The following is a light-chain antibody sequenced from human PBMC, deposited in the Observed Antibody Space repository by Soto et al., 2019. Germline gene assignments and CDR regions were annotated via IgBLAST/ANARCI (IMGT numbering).Light chain of an antibody. Sequence: EIVMTQSPATLSLSPGERATLSCMASQSVSSNLAWYQQKPGQAPRLLIYDASNRATGIPARFSGSGSGTDFTLTISSLEPEDFAVYYCQQRSNWPITFGQGTRLEIK. J-gene: IGKJ5*01. CDR3: QQRSNWPIT. V-gene: IGKV3-11*01. CDR1: QSVSSN. CDR2: DAS.